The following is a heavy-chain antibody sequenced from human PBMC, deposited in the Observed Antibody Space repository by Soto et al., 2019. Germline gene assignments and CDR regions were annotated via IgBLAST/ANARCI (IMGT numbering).Heavy chain of an antibody. J-gene: IGHJ5*02. CDR1: GFTFSSYA. CDR3: ASWFDP. CDR2: ISYDGSNK. V-gene: IGHV3-30-3*01. Sequence: QTGGSLRLSCAASGFTFSSYAMHWVRQAPGKGLEWVAVISYDGSNKYYADSVKGRFTISRDNSKNTLELQMNSLRAEDTAVYYCASWFDPWGQGTLVTVSS.